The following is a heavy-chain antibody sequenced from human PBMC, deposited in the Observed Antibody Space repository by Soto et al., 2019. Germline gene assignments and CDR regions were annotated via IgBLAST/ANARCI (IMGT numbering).Heavy chain of an antibody. CDR1: GGSISSGDYY. V-gene: IGHV4-30-4*01. J-gene: IGHJ3*02. D-gene: IGHD3-22*01. Sequence: SETLSLTCTVSGGSISSGDYYWRWIRQPPGKGLEWIGYIYYSGSTYYNPSLKSRVTIPVDTPKNQFSLKLISVTAADTAVYYCARDRTYYYDSSGYSDAFDIWGQGTMVTVSS. CDR3: ARDRTYYYDSSGYSDAFDI. CDR2: IYYSGST.